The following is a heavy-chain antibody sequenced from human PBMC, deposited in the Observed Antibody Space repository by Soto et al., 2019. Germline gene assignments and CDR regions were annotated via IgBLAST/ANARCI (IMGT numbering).Heavy chain of an antibody. J-gene: IGHJ4*02. Sequence: ASVKVSCKASGYTFTSYYMHWVRQAPGQGLEWMGIINPSGGSTSYAQKFQGRVTMTRDTSTSTVYMELSSLRSEDTAVYYCARDLLGVLIAATSTFDYWGQGTRVTVSS. V-gene: IGHV1-46*03. CDR1: GYTFTSYY. CDR2: INPSGGST. CDR3: ARDLLGVLIAATSTFDY. D-gene: IGHD3-16*01.